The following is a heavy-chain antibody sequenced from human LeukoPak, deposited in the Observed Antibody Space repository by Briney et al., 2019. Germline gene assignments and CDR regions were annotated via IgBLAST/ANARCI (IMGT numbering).Heavy chain of an antibody. D-gene: IGHD5-18*01. V-gene: IGHV3-74*01. CDR1: GITFSTNW. Sequence: GGSLRLSCVASGITFSTNWMHWLRQVPGKGPVWVSRINPDGSSTGYADSVKGRFTISSDNAKNTLYLQMNSLRAEDTAVYYCARDPWGYRAGVLDFWGLGTLVTVSS. J-gene: IGHJ4*02. CDR3: ARDPWGYRAGVLDF. CDR2: INPDGSST.